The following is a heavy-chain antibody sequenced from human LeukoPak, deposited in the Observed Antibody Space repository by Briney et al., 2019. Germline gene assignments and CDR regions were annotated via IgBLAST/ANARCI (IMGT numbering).Heavy chain of an antibody. J-gene: IGHJ4*02. CDR1: GFTFGDYA. CDR2: IRSKAYGGTT. D-gene: IGHD3-16*01. CDR3: TRDGGQGVYFGY. V-gene: IGHV3-49*04. Sequence: GSLRLSCTASGFTFGDYAMSWVRQAPGKGLEWVGFIRSKAYGGTTEYAASVKGRFTISRDDSKSIAYLQMNSLKTEDTAVYYCTRDGGQGVYFGYWGQGTLVTVSS.